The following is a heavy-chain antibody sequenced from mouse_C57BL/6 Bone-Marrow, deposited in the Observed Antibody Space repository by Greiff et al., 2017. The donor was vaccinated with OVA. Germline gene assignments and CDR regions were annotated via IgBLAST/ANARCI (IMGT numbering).Heavy chain of an antibody. Sequence: EVKLMESGGGLVQPGGSLSLSCAASGFTFTDYYMSWVRQPPGKALEWLGFIRNKANGYTTEYSASVKGRFTISRDNSQSILYLQMNALRAEDSATYYCARWGVRGGDYWGQGTTLTVSS. V-gene: IGHV7-3*01. D-gene: IGHD2-14*01. CDR1: GFTFTDYY. J-gene: IGHJ2*01. CDR3: ARWGVRGGDY. CDR2: IRNKANGYTT.